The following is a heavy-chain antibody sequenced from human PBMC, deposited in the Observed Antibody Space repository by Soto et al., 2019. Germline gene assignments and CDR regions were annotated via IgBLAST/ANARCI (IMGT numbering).Heavy chain of an antibody. CDR1: GDSFSSYA. D-gene: IGHD3-22*01. CDR3: ATGGNYSESRALAF. V-gene: IGHV1-69*01. J-gene: IGHJ4*01. CDR2: ISPTFGTA. Sequence: QVQLVQSVAEVKKPGSSVIVSCKASGDSFSSYAISWSRQAPGHGLEWMGRISPTFGTANYAKRVQGRVTITADESTSTANMELSSLRSEEAAVYYCATGGNYSESRALAFWGHGARVTVSS.